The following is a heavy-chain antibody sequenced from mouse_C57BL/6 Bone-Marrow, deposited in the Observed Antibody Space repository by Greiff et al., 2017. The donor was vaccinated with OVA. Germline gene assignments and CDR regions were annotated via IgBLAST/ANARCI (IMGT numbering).Heavy chain of an antibody. CDR1: GFSLTSYG. D-gene: IGHD2-1*01. J-gene: IGHJ1*03. V-gene: IGHV2-2*01. Sequence: VKLVESGPGLVQPSQSLSITCTVSGFSLTSYGVHWVRQSPGKGLEWLGVIWSGGSTDYNAAFISRLSISKDNSKSQVFFKMNSLQADDTAIYYCASYGNFPWYFDVWGTGTTVTVSS. CDR2: IWSGGST. CDR3: ASYGNFPWYFDV.